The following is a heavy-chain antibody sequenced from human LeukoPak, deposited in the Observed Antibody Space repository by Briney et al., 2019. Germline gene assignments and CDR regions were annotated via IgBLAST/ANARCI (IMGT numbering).Heavy chain of an antibody. D-gene: IGHD1-26*01. CDR2: IYYSGST. Sequence: KPSETLSLTCTVSGGSISSYYWSWIRQPPGKGLEWIGYIYYSGSTNYNPSLKSRVTISVDTSKNQFSLKLSSVTAADTAVYYCARGEGHGSYYFDFWGQGTLVTVSS. CDR3: ARGEGHGSYYFDF. J-gene: IGHJ4*02. V-gene: IGHV4-59*01. CDR1: GGSISSYY.